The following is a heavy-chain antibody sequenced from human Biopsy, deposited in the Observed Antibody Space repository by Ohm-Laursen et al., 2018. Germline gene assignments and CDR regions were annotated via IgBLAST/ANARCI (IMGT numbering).Heavy chain of an antibody. CDR1: GVSITAYY. Sequence: GTLSLTCSVSGVSITAYYWSWIRQPPGKGLECIGNIHHSGSTNYNPSLKSRLTISVDTFKNQFSLKLSSVAAADTAVYYCARMDCSGGSCHYYSYGMDVWGQGTLVTVSS. CDR3: ARMDCSGGSCHYYSYGMDV. D-gene: IGHD2-15*01. J-gene: IGHJ6*02. V-gene: IGHV4-4*09. CDR2: IHHSGST.